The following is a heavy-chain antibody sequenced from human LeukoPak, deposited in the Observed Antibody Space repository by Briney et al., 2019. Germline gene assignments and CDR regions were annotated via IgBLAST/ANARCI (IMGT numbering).Heavy chain of an antibody. D-gene: IGHD3-9*01. Sequence: SQTLSLTCTVSGGSISSGDYYWSWIRQPPGKGLEWIGYIYYSGSTYYNPSLKSRVTISVDTSKNRFSLKLSSVTAADTAVYYCAREGLRYFDWSWGQGTLVTVSS. CDR2: IYYSGST. CDR1: GGSISSGDYY. J-gene: IGHJ5*02. V-gene: IGHV4-30-4*01. CDR3: AREGLRYFDWS.